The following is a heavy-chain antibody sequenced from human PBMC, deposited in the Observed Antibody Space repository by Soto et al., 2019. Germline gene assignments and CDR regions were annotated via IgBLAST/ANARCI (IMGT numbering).Heavy chain of an antibody. J-gene: IGHJ6*02. CDR3: ARGWNDPYYYYYGMDV. Sequence: ASVKVSCKASGGTFSSYAISWVRQAPGQGLEWMGGIIPIFGTANYAQKFQGRVTITADKSTSTAYMELSSLRSEDTAVYYCARGWNDPYYYYYGMDVWGQGTTVTVSS. V-gene: IGHV1-69*06. CDR1: GGTFSSYA. CDR2: IIPIFGTA. D-gene: IGHD1-1*01.